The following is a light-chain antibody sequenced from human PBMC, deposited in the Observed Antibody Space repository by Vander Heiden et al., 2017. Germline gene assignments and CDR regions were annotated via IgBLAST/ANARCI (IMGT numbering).Light chain of an antibody. CDR1: QSVRSSY. CDR2: GAA. V-gene: IGKV3-20*01. Sequence: EIVLTQSPGPLSLSPGERATLSCRVSQSVRSSYLAWYQQKPGQAPRLLIYGAASRATGIPDRFSGSGSGTDFTLTISRLDSEDFAVYYCQQYDSSPVFTFGPGTKVNIK. J-gene: IGKJ3*01. CDR3: QQYDSSPVFT.